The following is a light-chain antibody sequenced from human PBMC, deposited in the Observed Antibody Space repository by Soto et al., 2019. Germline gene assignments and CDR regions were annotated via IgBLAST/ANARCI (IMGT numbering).Light chain of an antibody. V-gene: IGLV2-23*01. Sequence: QSVLTQPASVSGSPGQSITISCTGTTSDVGSYNLVSWYQHHPGEAPKLLIYGATKQSSGVSSLFSGSKSGNTASLSISGIQAEYEADYYCCSYGGRSTLVFGGGTK. J-gene: IGLJ2*01. CDR1: TSDVGSYNL. CDR2: GAT. CDR3: CSYGGRSTLV.